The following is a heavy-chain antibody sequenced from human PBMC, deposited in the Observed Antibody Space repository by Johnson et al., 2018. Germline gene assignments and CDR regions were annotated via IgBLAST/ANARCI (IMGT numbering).Heavy chain of an antibody. CDR3: TRDAYSGSYLGRGAFDI. J-gene: IGHJ3*02. Sequence: VQLVESGGGLVQPGRSLRLSCAASGFTFDDYAMHWVRQAPGKGLAWVAGISWNSGSIGYAVSVKGRFIISRDNAKDSLSLQMNSLKTEDTDVYYCTRDAYSGSYLGRGAFDIWGQGTMVTVSS. V-gene: IGHV3-9*01. D-gene: IGHD1-26*01. CDR1: GFTFDDYA. CDR2: ISWNSGSI.